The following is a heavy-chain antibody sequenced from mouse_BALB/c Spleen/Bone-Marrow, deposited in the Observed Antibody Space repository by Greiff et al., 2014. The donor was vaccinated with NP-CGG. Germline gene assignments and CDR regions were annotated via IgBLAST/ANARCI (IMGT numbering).Heavy chain of an antibody. V-gene: IGHV5-9-1*01. Sequence: EVMLVESGGGLVKPGGSLKLSCAASGFTFSSYAMSWVRQTPEKRLEWVATFSSGGSYTYYPDSVKGRFTISRDNAKNTLYLQMSSLRSEDTAMYYCASLFRGAMDYWGQGTSVTVSS. J-gene: IGHJ4*01. CDR3: ASLFRGAMDY. CDR1: GFTFSSYA. CDR2: FSSGGSYT.